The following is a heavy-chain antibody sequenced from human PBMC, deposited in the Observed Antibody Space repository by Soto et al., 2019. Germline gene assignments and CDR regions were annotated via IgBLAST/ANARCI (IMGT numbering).Heavy chain of an antibody. V-gene: IGHV4-39*01. Sequence: QLQLQESGPGLVKPSETLSLTCTVSGGSISSSSYYWGWIRQPPGKGLEWIGSIYYSGSTYYNPSLKSRFTKSVDTSKNQFSLKLSSVTAADTAVYYCARHEQASQHPGVQHWGQGTLVTVSS. CDR2: IYYSGST. J-gene: IGHJ1*01. D-gene: IGHD2-2*01. CDR1: GGSISSSSYY. CDR3: ARHEQASQHPGVQH.